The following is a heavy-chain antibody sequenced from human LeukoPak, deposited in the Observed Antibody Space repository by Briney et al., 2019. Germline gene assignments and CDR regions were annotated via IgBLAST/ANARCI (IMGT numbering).Heavy chain of an antibody. D-gene: IGHD5-12*01. J-gene: IGHJ4*02. CDR2: ISDSSAM. Sequence: GSLRLSCAASGFTFRTYSMKWVRQAPGKGLEWVSYISDSSAMYYADSVRGRFTISRENDKNSLFLQTNSLRAEDTAVYYCARDGGYSGFDADCWGQGTLVTVSS. CDR3: ARDGGYSGFDADC. CDR1: GFTFRTYS. V-gene: IGHV3-48*01.